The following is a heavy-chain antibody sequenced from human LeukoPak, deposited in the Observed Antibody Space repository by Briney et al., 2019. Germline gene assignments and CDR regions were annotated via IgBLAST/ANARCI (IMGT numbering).Heavy chain of an antibody. CDR1: GGSISSYY. J-gene: IGHJ6*03. Sequence: PSETLSLTCTVSGGSISSYYWSWIRQPPGKGLEWIGYIYYSGSTNYNPSLKSRVTISVDTSKNQFSLKLSSVTAADTAVYYCARVDTAMASYYYYYMDVWGNGTTVTVSS. CDR2: IYYSGST. V-gene: IGHV4-59*01. D-gene: IGHD5-18*01. CDR3: ARVDTAMASYYYYYMDV.